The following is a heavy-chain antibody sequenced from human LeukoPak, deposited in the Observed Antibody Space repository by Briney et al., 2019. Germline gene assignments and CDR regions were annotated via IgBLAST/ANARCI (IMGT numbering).Heavy chain of an antibody. Sequence: ASVKVSCKASGYTFTSYDINWVRQATGQGLEWMGWMNPNSGNTGYARKFQGRVTITRNTSISTAYMELSSLRSEDTAVYYCARGAALWSDYYYYFMDVWGKGTTVTVSS. D-gene: IGHD3-10*01. CDR1: GYTFTSYD. CDR3: ARGAALWSDYYYYFMDV. V-gene: IGHV1-8*03. CDR2: MNPNSGNT. J-gene: IGHJ6*03.